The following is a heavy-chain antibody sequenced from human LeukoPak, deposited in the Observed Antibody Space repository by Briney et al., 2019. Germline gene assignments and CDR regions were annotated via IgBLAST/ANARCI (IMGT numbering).Heavy chain of an antibody. CDR2: INPNSGGT. Sequence: ASVKVSCTASGYTFTSYYMHWVRQAPGQGLEWMGRINPNSGGTNYAQKFQGRVTMTRDTSISTAYMELSRLRSDDTAVYYCARGVPAYCGGDCYSLGDYWGQGTLVTVSS. CDR3: ARGVPAYCGGDCYSLGDY. J-gene: IGHJ4*02. CDR1: GYTFTSYY. D-gene: IGHD2-21*02. V-gene: IGHV1-2*06.